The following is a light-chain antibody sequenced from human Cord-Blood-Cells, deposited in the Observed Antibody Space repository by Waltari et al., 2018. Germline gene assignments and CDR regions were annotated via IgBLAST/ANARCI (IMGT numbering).Light chain of an antibody. CDR2: GVR. Sequence: QSALTQPASVSGSPGQSITISCTGTSSDVGGYNYVPWYQQHPVQAPKLMIYGVRNRPPGVSNRFSGSKSGNTASLTISGLQAEDEADYYCSSYTSSSVVFGGGTKLTVL. V-gene: IGLV2-14*01. CDR1: SSDVGGYNY. J-gene: IGLJ2*01. CDR3: SSYTSSSVV.